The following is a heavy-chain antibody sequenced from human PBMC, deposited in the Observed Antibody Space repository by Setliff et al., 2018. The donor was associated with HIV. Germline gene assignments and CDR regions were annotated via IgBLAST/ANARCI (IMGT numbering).Heavy chain of an antibody. CDR1: GYSINDGYH. CDR3: ARSTWTRFGGALTQLWPQRGAFGI. Sequence: PSETLSLTCLVFGYSINDGYHWGWIRQSPRKGLEWIGSIYNSGRASYNPSRRSRASLSIDTSKNRLSLKLNSVTAADTAVYYCARSTWTRFGGALTQLWPQRGAFGIWGQGTKVTVSS. D-gene: IGHD5-18*01. J-gene: IGHJ3*02. CDR2: IYNSGRA. V-gene: IGHV4-38-2*01.